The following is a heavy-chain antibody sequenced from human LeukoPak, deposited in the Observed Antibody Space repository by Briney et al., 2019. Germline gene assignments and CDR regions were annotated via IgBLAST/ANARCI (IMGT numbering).Heavy chain of an antibody. CDR1: GYTFARYP. CDR3: ARVGRLDYGDYLAH. V-gene: IGHV7-4-1*02. J-gene: IGHJ4*02. Sequence: ASVKVSCKTSGYTFARYPIHWVRQAPGRGLEWMGWINTSTGSPTYAQAFAGRFVFSLDTSVTTAYLQISSLRSADTAVYYCARVGRLDYGDYLAHWGPGNRITVSS. D-gene: IGHD4-17*01. CDR2: INTSTGSP.